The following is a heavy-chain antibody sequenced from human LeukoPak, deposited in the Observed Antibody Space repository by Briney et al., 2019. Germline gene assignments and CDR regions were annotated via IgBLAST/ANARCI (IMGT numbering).Heavy chain of an antibody. CDR3: ARTPASIYGSGSYYNPGGEGFDP. V-gene: IGHV3-48*04. J-gene: IGHJ5*02. Sequence: GGSLRLSCAASGFTFSSYGMNWVRQAPGKGLEWVSYISSSSSSMYYADSVKGRFTISRDNAKNSLYLQMNSLRAEDTAVYYCARTPASIYGSGSYYNPGGEGFDPWGQGTLVTVSS. CDR1: GFTFSSYG. CDR2: ISSSSSSM. D-gene: IGHD3-10*01.